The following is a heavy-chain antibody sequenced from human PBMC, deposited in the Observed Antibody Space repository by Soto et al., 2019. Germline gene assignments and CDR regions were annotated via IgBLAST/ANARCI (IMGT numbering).Heavy chain of an antibody. Sequence: QVQLQESGPGLVKPSETLSLTCTVSGGSLSPYYWSWIRQPAGKGLEWIGRIYTSGRTNYSPSLKSRLTMSVDTSNNHFSLKLSSVTAADTAVDYCAISGNRGYSPHDSWGPGTLVTVSS. V-gene: IGHV4-4*07. CDR2: IYTSGRT. D-gene: IGHD5-12*01. CDR3: AISGNRGYSPHDS. J-gene: IGHJ4*02. CDR1: GGSLSPYY.